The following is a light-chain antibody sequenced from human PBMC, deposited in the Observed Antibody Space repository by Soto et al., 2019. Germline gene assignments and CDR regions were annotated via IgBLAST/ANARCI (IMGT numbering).Light chain of an antibody. CDR1: SSDVGGYKY. V-gene: IGLV2-14*01. CDR2: EVS. Sequence: QSALTQPASVSGSPGQSITISCTGTSSDVGGYKYVSWYQQHPGKAPKLMIYEVSNRPSGVSNRFSGSKSGNTAPLTISGLQAEDEADYYCSSYTSSSTLDVFGTGTKLTV. CDR3: SSYTSSSTLDV. J-gene: IGLJ1*01.